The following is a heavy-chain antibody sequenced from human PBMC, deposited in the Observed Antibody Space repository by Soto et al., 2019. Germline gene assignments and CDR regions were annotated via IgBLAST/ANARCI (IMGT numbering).Heavy chain of an antibody. CDR2: TIPVFNTA. V-gene: IGHV1-69*06. J-gene: IGHJ3*02. CDR1: GGTLSDHG. CDR3: GRGVYGSGNYYTGPSAFDI. D-gene: IGHD3-10*01. Sequence: QVQLEQSGAEVKKPGSSVKVSCKASGGTLSDHGVAWLRQAPGQGLEWMGGTIPVFNTAKYAQKFQGRVTVTADKFTNIAYMELSSLRSEATAFYLCGRGVYGSGNYYTGPSAFDIWGQGTMVIVSS.